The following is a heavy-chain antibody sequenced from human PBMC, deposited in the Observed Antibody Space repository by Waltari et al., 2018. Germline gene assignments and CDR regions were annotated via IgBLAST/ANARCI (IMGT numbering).Heavy chain of an antibody. J-gene: IGHJ4*02. Sequence: QVQLQESGPGLVKPSGTLSLTCAVSGGSISSSNWWSWVRQPPGKGLEWMGEIYHSGSTHYNPSLQSRVTISVDKSKNQFSLKLSSVPAADTAVYYCAREELMVQGVRGWGQGTLVTVSS. CDR2: IYHSGST. V-gene: IGHV4-4*02. CDR3: AREELMVQGVRG. CDR1: GGSISSSNW. D-gene: IGHD3-10*01.